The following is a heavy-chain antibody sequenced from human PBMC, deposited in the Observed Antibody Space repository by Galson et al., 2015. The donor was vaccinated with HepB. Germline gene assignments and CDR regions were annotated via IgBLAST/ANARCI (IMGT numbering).Heavy chain of an antibody. CDR3: ARAPPLKVGRHTFPYYAMDI. J-gene: IGHJ6*02. CDR1: GDSVSGFY. V-gene: IGHV4-59*02. D-gene: IGHD1-14*01. CDR2: IYSDGST. Sequence: ETLSLTCSVSGDSVSGFYWSWIRQRPEKGLELIGYIYSDGSTNYSPSLKLQITILLDTSRNLLSLTMMSVTTDDTGVYYCARAPPLKVGRHTFPYYAMDIWSPGTTVSVSS.